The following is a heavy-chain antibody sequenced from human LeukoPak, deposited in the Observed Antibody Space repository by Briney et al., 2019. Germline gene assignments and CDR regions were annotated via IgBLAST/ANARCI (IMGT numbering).Heavy chain of an antibody. CDR1: GFTLRSYT. Sequence: PGGSLRLSCSASGFTLRSYTMHWVRQAPGKGLECVSAVSTTGGSTYYADSVKGRFTISRDNSRNTLYLQMNSLRADDTAVYYCVKERYAYAFDYWGQGALVTVS. V-gene: IGHV3-64D*09. J-gene: IGHJ4*02. CDR2: VSTTGGST. CDR3: VKERYAYAFDY. D-gene: IGHD5-18*01.